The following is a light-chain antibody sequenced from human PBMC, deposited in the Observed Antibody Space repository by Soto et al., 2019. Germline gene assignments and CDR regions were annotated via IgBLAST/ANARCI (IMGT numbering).Light chain of an antibody. CDR1: QGISNY. Sequence: DIQMTQSPSSLSASVGDRVTITCRASQGISNYLAWYQQIPGKVPKLLISAASTLQSGVPSRFSGSGSGTYFTLTISSLKPEDVATYYCQKYTNVPTFGGGTKVEIK. CDR2: AAS. CDR3: QKYTNVPT. J-gene: IGKJ4*01. V-gene: IGKV1-27*01.